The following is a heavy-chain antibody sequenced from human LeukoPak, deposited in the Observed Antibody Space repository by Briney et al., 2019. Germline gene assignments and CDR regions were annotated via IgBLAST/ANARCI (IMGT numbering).Heavy chain of an antibody. J-gene: IGHJ6*02. D-gene: IGHD2-15*01. CDR3: AKATRYCSGGSCYIEYYYGMDV. Sequence: PGRSLRLSCAASGFTFDDYAMHWVRQAPGEGLEWVSGISWNSGSIVYADSVKGRFTISRDNAKNSLYLQMNSLRPEDTALYYCAKATRYCSGGSCYIEYYYGMDVWGQGTTVTVSS. V-gene: IGHV3-9*01. CDR2: ISWNSGSI. CDR1: GFTFDDYA.